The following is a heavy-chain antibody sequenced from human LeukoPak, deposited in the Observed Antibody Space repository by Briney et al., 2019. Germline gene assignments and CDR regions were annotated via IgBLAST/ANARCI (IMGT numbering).Heavy chain of an antibody. D-gene: IGHD2-15*01. Sequence: GGSLRLSCAASGFTFNSYGMHRVRQAPGKGLEWVAVIWYDGSNKYYADSVKGRFTISRDNSKNTLYLQMNSLRAEDTAVYYCAKELVVVADADAFDIWGQGTMVTVSS. CDR2: IWYDGSNK. CDR3: AKELVVVADADAFDI. V-gene: IGHV3-30*02. CDR1: GFTFNSYG. J-gene: IGHJ3*02.